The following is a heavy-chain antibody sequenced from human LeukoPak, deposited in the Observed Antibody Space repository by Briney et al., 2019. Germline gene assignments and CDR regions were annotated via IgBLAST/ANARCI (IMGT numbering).Heavy chain of an antibody. CDR3: ESSIVVPPAYWYFVL. V-gene: IGHV1-2*02. Sequence: AASVTDSRLASLFTFTAYQMHWVRPAPGQGRSWMGWTNPNRGDTNYAQKLQGRVTLTRDTSLRTAYMGQSGLRSDDTEVYSCESSIVVPPAYWYFVLWGRGTLVSVSS. CDR1: LFTFTAYQ. J-gene: IGHJ2*01. CDR2: TNPNRGDT. D-gene: IGHD2-21*01.